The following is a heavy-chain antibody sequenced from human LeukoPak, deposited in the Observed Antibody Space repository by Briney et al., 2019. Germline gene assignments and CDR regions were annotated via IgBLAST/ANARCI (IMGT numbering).Heavy chain of an antibody. D-gene: IGHD6-19*01. CDR2: IYYSGST. CDR1: GGSISSYY. V-gene: IGHV4-59*01. J-gene: IGHJ6*02. Sequence: SETLSLTCTVSGGSISSYYWSWIRQPPGKGLEWSGYIYYSGSTNYNPSLKSRVNTSVDTTKNQYSLMLSSVTAADTAVYYCARSLAVAGSYYYYDMDVWGQVTTVTAAS. CDR3: ARSLAVAGSYYYYDMDV.